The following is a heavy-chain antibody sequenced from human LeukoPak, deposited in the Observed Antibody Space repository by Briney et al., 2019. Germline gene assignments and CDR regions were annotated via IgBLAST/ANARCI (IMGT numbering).Heavy chain of an antibody. CDR2: INWNGGST. CDR1: GFTFDDYG. CDR3: ARGRNYGSGSYGYYYYMDV. Sequence: PGGSLRLSCAASGFTFDDYGMSWVRQAPGKGLEWVSGINWNGGSTGYADSVKGRFTISRDNAKNSLYLQMNSLRAEDTALYYCARGRNYGSGSYGYYYYMDVWGKGTTVTVSS. V-gene: IGHV3-20*04. J-gene: IGHJ6*03. D-gene: IGHD3-10*01.